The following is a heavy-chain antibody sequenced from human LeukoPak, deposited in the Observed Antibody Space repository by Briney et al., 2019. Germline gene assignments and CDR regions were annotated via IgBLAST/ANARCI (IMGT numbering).Heavy chain of an antibody. J-gene: IGHJ6*02. V-gene: IGHV3-30*03. CDR2: IAYGGTYT. CDR3: ARNKAITAFFGMDV. Sequence: PGGSLRLSCAASGFTFSDYAVHWVRQAPGKGLEWVAVIAYGGTYTHHADSLKGRFTISRGNSRDTLYLQINSLRPEDTALYYCARNKAITAFFGMDVWGQGTTVIVSS. CDR1: GFTFSDYA. D-gene: IGHD2/OR15-2a*01.